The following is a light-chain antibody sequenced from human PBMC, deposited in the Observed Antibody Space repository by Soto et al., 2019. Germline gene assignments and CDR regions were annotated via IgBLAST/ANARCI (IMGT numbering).Light chain of an antibody. CDR3: GTWDSSLSVVV. V-gene: IGLV1-51*01. J-gene: IGLJ2*01. Sequence: QSVLTQPPSASGTPGQTVTISCSGSSSNIGSAYIYWYQHLPGTAPKLLIYDNNKRPSGIPDRFSGSKSGTSATLGITGLQTGDEADYYCGTWDSSLSVVVFGGGTKLTVL. CDR2: DNN. CDR1: SSNIGSAY.